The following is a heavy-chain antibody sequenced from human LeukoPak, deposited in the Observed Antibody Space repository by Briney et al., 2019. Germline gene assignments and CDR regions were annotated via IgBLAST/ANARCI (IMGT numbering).Heavy chain of an antibody. J-gene: IGHJ6*04. V-gene: IGHV3-7*01. CDR1: GFTFSSYW. CDR2: IKQDGSEK. CDR3: ARDLGSLGYCSGGSCLFV. Sequence: GGSLRLSCAASGFTFSSYWMSWVRQAPGKGLEWVANIKQDGSEKYYVDSVKGRFTISRDNAKNSLYLQMNSLRADDTAVYYCARDLGSLGYCSGGSCLFVWGKGATVTVSS. D-gene: IGHD2-15*01.